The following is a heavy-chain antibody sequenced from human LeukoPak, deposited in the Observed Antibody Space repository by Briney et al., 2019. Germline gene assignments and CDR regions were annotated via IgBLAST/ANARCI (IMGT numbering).Heavy chain of an antibody. CDR1: GFTFSSYV. J-gene: IGHJ6*02. V-gene: IGHV3-30*18. D-gene: IGHD6-19*01. CDR2: ISYDGNNK. CDR3: AKDRVGQQWRNLYGMDV. Sequence: PGGSLRLSCAASGFTFSSYVMHWVRQAPGKGLEWVAGISYDGNNKYYAESVKGRFTISRDNSKNTLYLQMNSLRAEDTAVYYCAKDRVGQQWRNLYGMDVWGQGTTVTVSS.